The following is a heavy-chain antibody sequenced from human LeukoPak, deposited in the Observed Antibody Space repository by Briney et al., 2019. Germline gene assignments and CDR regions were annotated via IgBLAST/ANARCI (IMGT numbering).Heavy chain of an antibody. J-gene: IGHJ4*02. V-gene: IGHV3-30*18. CDR2: ISYDGSNK. CDR3: AKPYGSGSSPWGF. D-gene: IGHD3-10*01. Sequence: GGSLSLSFATSGITFTSYGMHWVRQAPRKGLDCVAVISYDGSNKYYADSVKGRFTITRDNSKNTLFLQMNSLRAEDTAVYYCAKPYGSGSSPWGFWGQGTLVTVSS. CDR1: GITFTSYG.